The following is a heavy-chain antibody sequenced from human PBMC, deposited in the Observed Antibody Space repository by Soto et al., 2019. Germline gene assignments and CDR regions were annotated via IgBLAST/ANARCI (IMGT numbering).Heavy chain of an antibody. V-gene: IGHV3-30*03. Sequence: GGSLRLSCASSGFTFISYGMHWVRQAPGKGLEWVAVISYDGSNKYYADSVKGRFTISRDNSKNTLYLQMNSLRAEDTAVYYCATAYQYDFWSGYYPHYYYGMDVWGQGTTVTVSS. J-gene: IGHJ6*02. D-gene: IGHD3-3*01. CDR3: ATAYQYDFWSGYYPHYYYGMDV. CDR2: ISYDGSNK. CDR1: GFTFISYG.